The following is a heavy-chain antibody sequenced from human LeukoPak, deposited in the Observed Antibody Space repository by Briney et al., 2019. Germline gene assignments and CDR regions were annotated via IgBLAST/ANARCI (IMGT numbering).Heavy chain of an antibody. D-gene: IGHD3-16*01. CDR2: ISSSGSTI. J-gene: IGHJ3*02. CDR1: GFTLSSYW. Sequence: GGSLRLSCGASGFTLSSYWMNWVRQAPGKGLEWVSYISSSGSTIYYADSVKGRFTISGDNAKNSLYLQMNSLRAEDTAVYYCARVGGITDTIDIWGQGTMVTVSS. V-gene: IGHV3-48*03. CDR3: ARVGGITDTIDI.